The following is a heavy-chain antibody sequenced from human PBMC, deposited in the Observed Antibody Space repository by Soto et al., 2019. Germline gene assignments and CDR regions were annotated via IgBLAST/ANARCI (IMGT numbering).Heavy chain of an antibody. CDR3: ARVRGYSGYVDWFDP. Sequence: ASVKVSCKASGYTFTSYGISWVRQAPGQGLEWMGWISAYNGNTNYAQKLQGRVTMTTDTSTSTAYMELRSLRSDDTAVYYCARVRGYSGYVDWFDPWGQGTLVTVSS. CDR1: GYTFTSYG. J-gene: IGHJ5*02. V-gene: IGHV1-18*01. D-gene: IGHD5-12*01. CDR2: ISAYNGNT.